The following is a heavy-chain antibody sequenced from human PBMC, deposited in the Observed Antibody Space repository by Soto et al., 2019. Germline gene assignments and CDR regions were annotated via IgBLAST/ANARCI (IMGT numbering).Heavy chain of an antibody. V-gene: IGHV3-53*01. CDR3: RAWLLAESFDV. Sequence: VQLVESEGGLMQPGGSLRLSCAASGFSVNSNFMNWVRKAPGKGLEWVSFTPRTGATLYGDSVKGRLIVSRDDANNAVYLRLNSLTVDDTAVYYCRAWLLAESFDVWGPGTVVTVSA. D-gene: IGHD2-21*02. J-gene: IGHJ3*01. CDR1: GFSVNSNF. CDR2: TPRTGAT.